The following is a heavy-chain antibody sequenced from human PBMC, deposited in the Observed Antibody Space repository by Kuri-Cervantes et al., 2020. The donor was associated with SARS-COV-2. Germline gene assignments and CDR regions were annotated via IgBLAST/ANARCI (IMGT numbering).Heavy chain of an antibody. Sequence: GGSLRLSCKASGYTFTSYGISWVRQAPGQGLEWMGWISAYNGNTNYAQKLQGRVTMTTDTSTSTAYMELRSLRSDDTAVYYCARDLDPAAVHVIDYWGQGTLVTVSS. CDR1: GYTFTSYG. CDR3: ARDLDPAAVHVIDY. V-gene: IGHV1-18*01. CDR2: ISAYNGNT. D-gene: IGHD6-13*01. J-gene: IGHJ4*02.